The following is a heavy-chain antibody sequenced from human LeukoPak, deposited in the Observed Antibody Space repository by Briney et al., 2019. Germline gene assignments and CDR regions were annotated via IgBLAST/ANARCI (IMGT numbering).Heavy chain of an antibody. CDR2: IYYSGST. CDR1: GGSISSSSYY. V-gene: IGHV4-39*07. D-gene: IGHD3-10*01. J-gene: IGHJ4*02. Sequence: SETLSLTCTVSGGSISSSSYYWGWIRQPPGKGLEWIGSIYYSGSTYYNPSLKSRVTISVDTSKNQFSLKLSSVTAADTAVYYCARGLRYGSGSFGGDLDYWGQGTLVTVSS. CDR3: ARGLRYGSGSFGGDLDY.